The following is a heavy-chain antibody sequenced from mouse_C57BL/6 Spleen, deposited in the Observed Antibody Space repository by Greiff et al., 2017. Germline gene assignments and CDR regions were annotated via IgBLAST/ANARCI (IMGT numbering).Heavy chain of an antibody. V-gene: IGHV2-9-1*01. D-gene: IGHD2-4*01. CDR1: GFSLTSYA. J-gene: IGHJ2*01. Sequence: QVQLKESGPGLVAPSQSLSITCTVSGFSLTSYAISWVRQPPGKGLEWLGGIWTGGGTNYNSAIKSRLSISKDNSKSQVFLKMNSLQTEDTARYYCARNDYYLDYWGQGTTLTVSS. CDR2: IWTGGGT. CDR3: ARNDYYLDY.